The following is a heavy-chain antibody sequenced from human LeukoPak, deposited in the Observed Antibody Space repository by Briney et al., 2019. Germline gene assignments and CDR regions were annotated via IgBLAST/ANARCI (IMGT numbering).Heavy chain of an antibody. Sequence: SVKVSCKASGGTFSSYAISWVRQAPGQGLEWMGGIIPIFGTANYAQKFQGRVTITTDESTSTAYMELSSLRSEDTAVYYCARGPDLGSSSWYLYYYYYMDVWGKGTTVTVSS. D-gene: IGHD6-13*01. CDR3: ARGPDLGSSSWYLYYYYYMDV. CDR2: IIPIFGTA. CDR1: GGTFSSYA. J-gene: IGHJ6*03. V-gene: IGHV1-69*05.